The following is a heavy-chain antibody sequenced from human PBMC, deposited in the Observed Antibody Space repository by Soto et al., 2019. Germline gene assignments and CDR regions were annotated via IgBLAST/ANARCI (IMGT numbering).Heavy chain of an antibody. Sequence: SETLSLTCAVYGGSFSGYYWSWIRQPPGKGLEWIGEINHSGSTNYNPSLKSRVTISVDTSKNQFSLKLSSVTAADTAVYYCACSSTSSPLDYWGQGTLVTVSS. V-gene: IGHV4-34*01. CDR3: ACSSTSSPLDY. D-gene: IGHD2-2*01. CDR2: INHSGST. J-gene: IGHJ4*02. CDR1: GGSFSGYY.